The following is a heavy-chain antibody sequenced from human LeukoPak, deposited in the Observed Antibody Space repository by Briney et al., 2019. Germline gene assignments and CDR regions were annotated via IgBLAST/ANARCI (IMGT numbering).Heavy chain of an antibody. J-gene: IGHJ4*02. CDR3: AREVRTTNYGGHVDY. D-gene: IGHD4-23*01. V-gene: IGHV4-30-4*01. Sequence: YIYYSVVTYYNPSLKSRVTISVDTSKKQFSLKQSSVTAADTAVYYCAREVRTTNYGGHVDYWGQGTLVTVSS. CDR2: IYYSVVT.